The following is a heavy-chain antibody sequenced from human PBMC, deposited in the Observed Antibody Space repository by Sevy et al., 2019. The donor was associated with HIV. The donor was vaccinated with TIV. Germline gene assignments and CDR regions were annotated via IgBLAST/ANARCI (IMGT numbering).Heavy chain of an antibody. CDR1: GFTFSSYA. V-gene: IGHV3-23*01. CDR3: AKDLGRGSGYKFYYGMDV. D-gene: IGHD5-12*01. Sequence: GGSLRLSCAASGFTFSSYAMSWVRQAPGKGLEWVSAISGSGGSTYYADSVKGRFTISRGNSKNTLYLQMNGLRAEDTAVYYCAKDLGRGSGYKFYYGMDVWGQGTTVTVSS. CDR2: ISGSGGST. J-gene: IGHJ6*02.